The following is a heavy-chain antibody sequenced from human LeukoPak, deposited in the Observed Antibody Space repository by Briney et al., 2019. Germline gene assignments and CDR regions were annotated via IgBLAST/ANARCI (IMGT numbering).Heavy chain of an antibody. CDR3: ARNLFWRFDT. D-gene: IGHD3-9*01. Sequence: GSLRLSCGASGCAFTTYWMSWVRQAPGKGLEWVANINRDGNEKFYVVSVRGRFTISRDNAKNSLYLQMNRLRVEDTAVYYCARNLFWRFDTWGQGALVTVSS. V-gene: IGHV3-7*01. J-gene: IGHJ5*02. CDR1: GCAFTTYW. CDR2: INRDGNEK.